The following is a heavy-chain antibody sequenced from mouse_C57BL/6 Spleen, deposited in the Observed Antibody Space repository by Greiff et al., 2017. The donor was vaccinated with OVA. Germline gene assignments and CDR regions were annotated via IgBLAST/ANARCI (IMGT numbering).Heavy chain of an antibody. J-gene: IGHJ2*01. CDR2: ISSGGDYI. CDR1: GFTFSSYA. V-gene: IGHV5-9-1*02. CDR3: TRDGGKDYFDY. Sequence: EVKVVESGEGLVKPGGSLKLSCAASGFTFSSYAMSWVRQTPEKRLEWVAYISSGGDYIYYADTVKGRFTISRDNARNTLYLQMSSLKSEDTAMYYCTRDGGKDYFDYWGQGTTLTVSS. D-gene: IGHD2-3*01.